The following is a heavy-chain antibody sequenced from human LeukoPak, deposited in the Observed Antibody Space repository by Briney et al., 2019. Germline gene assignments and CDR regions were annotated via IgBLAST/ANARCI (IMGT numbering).Heavy chain of an antibody. V-gene: IGHV3-23*01. CDR2: ISGSGGST. CDR3: AKDSLYDRSGYSLNY. J-gene: IGHJ4*02. Sequence: PGGSLRLSCAASGFTFSSYAMSWVRQAPGKGLEWVSAISGSGGSTYYADSVKGRFTISRDNSKNTLYLQMNSLRAEDTAVYYCAKDSLYDRSGYSLNYWGQGTLVTVSS. CDR1: GFTFSSYA. D-gene: IGHD3-22*01.